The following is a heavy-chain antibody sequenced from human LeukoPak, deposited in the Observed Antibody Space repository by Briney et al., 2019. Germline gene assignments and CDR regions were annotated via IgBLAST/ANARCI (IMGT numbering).Heavy chain of an antibody. CDR2: IITNYGTT. D-gene: IGHD3-3*01. Sequence: SVKVSCKASGGTFSNYAISWVRQAPEQGLEWMGGIITNYGTTNYAQKYQGRVTITADESTTTVYMELSSLRSEDTAVYYCARPRTYYDFWRGYPPFDYWGQGTLVTVSS. CDR1: GGTFSNYA. V-gene: IGHV1-69*13. CDR3: ARPRTYYDFWRGYPPFDY. J-gene: IGHJ4*02.